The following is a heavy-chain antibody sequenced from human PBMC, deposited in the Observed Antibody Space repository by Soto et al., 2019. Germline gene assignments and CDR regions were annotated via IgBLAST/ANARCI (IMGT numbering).Heavy chain of an antibody. CDR1: GFMFQDYT. J-gene: IGHJ6*03. CDR3: AKQNYYGSGSRGYMDV. CDR2: INWNSGGI. Sequence: DVQLVESGGGLVQPGRSLRLSCSASGFMFQDYTLHWVRQAPGKGLEWVSGINWNSGGIDYAGSVKGRFTISRDNAKKALYLQMNSLRPEDTALYYCAKQNYYGSGSRGYMDVWGKGTTVTVSS. D-gene: IGHD3-10*01. V-gene: IGHV3-9*01.